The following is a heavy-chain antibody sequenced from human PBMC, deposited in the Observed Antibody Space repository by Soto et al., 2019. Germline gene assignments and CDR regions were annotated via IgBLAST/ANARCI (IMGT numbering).Heavy chain of an antibody. CDR3: ARFESSNYDFWSGFGY. CDR2: IYYSGST. Sequence: SETLSLTCTVSGGSISSYYWSWIRQPPGKGLEWIGYIYYSGSTNYNPSLKSRVTISVDTSKNQFSLKLSSVTAADTAVYYCARFESSNYDFWSGFGYWGQGTLVTVSS. D-gene: IGHD3-3*01. J-gene: IGHJ4*02. CDR1: GGSISSYY. V-gene: IGHV4-59*01.